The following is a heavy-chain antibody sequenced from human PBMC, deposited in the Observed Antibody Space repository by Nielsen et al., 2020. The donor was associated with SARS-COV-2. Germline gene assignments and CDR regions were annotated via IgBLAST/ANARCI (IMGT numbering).Heavy chain of an antibody. J-gene: IGHJ4*02. D-gene: IGHD1-20*01. CDR3: ARDYNWHDEGFDS. Sequence: GESLKISCAASGFNFNSYAMNWVRQAPGKGLEWVSSISSSTSYIYYADSVKGRFTISRDNAKNSLSLQMSGLTVDDTAVYYCARDYNWHDEGFDSWGQGTLVTVSA. CDR1: GFNFNSYA. CDR2: ISSSTSYI. V-gene: IGHV3-21*01.